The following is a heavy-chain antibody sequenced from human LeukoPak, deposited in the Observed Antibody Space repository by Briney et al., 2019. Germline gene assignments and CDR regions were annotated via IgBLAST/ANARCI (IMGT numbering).Heavy chain of an antibody. CDR1: GFTFSTFA. CDR3: ATYRQVMLPFEA. J-gene: IGHJ5*02. D-gene: IGHD5-18*01. CDR2: IFPSGGEI. V-gene: IGHV3-23*01. Sequence: GGSLRLSCEASGFTFSTFAMIWVRQPPGKGLEWVSSIFPSGGEIHYADSVRGRFTISRDNSRSTLFLQMNSLRGEDTAIYYCATYRQVMLPFEAWGQGTLVTVSS.